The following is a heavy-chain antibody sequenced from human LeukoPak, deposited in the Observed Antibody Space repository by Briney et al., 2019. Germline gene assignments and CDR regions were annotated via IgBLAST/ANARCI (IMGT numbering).Heavy chain of an antibody. D-gene: IGHD6-6*01. CDR1: GGSFSGYY. J-gene: IGHJ4*02. CDR3: ARDVLGSLSVGN. V-gene: IGHV4-34*01. Sequence: SETLSLTCAVYGGSFSGYYWSWIRQPPGKGLEWIGEINHSGSTNYNPSLKSRVTISVDTSKNQFSLKLSSVTAADTAVYYCARDVLGSLSVGNWGQGTLVTVSS. CDR2: INHSGST.